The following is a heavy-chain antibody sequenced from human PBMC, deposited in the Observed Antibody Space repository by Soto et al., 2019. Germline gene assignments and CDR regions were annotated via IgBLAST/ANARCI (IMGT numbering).Heavy chain of an antibody. Sequence: EVQLLESGGGLVQPGGSLRLSCENSGFSFNTYAMTWVRQAPGMGLEWVAVINYGGRTTFHAQSVKGGFTSSRDNSRNTVFRQMDILRAQNTAVYYSVKQRGSGKTYCDNLYVWGLGNTIIVSS. V-gene: IGHV3-23*01. J-gene: IGHJ6*02. CDR2: INYGGRTT. CDR3: VKQRGSGKTYCDNLYV. D-gene: IGHD3-10*01. CDR1: GFSFNTYA.